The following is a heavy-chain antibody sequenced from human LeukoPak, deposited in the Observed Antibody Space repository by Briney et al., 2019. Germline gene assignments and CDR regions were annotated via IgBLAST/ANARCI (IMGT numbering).Heavy chain of an antibody. V-gene: IGHV4-30-4*08. CDR2: IYYSGST. D-gene: IGHD6-19*01. Sequence: PSETLSLTCTVSGGSISSGDYYWSRIRQPPGRGLEWIGYIYYSGSTYYNPSLKSRVTISVDTSKNQFSLKLSSVTAADTAVYYCARPYSGWLVQSEAFDIWGQGTMVTVSS. J-gene: IGHJ3*02. CDR1: GGSISSGDYY. CDR3: ARPYSGWLVQSEAFDI.